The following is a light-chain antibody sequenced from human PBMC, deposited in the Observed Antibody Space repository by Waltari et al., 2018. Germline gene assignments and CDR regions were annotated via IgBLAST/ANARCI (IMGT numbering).Light chain of an antibody. Sequence: QSELTQPPSASGTPGQKVTISCSGRSSNVGNNVVNWYQQFPGTAPKLLIYRSDQRPSGVPDRFSGSKSGTSASLAIIGLRSDDEADYYCASWDDSLNGRWVFGGGTKLTVL. CDR2: RSD. V-gene: IGLV1-44*01. CDR1: SSNVGNNV. J-gene: IGLJ2*01. CDR3: ASWDDSLNGRWV.